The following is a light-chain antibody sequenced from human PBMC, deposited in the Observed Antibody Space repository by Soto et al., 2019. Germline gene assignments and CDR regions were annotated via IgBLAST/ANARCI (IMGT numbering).Light chain of an antibody. CDR3: QSYDSSLSGWV. J-gene: IGLJ3*02. Sequence: QAVVTQPPSVSGAPGQRVTISCTGSSSNIGAGYDVHWYQQLPGTAPILLIYGNSNRPSGVPDRFSGSKSGTSASLAITGLQVEDEADYSCQSYDSSLSGWVFGGGTKLTVL. V-gene: IGLV1-40*01. CDR2: GNS. CDR1: SSNIGAGYD.